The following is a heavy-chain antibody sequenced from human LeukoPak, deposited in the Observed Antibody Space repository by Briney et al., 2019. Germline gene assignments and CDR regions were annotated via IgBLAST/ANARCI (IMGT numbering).Heavy chain of an antibody. CDR3: ARIQGGYYDSSGGAFDI. Sequence: PTQPLTLPCPFSGFTRTTRGMCVGWARPPPGKALVGRAPIDWDDDKYYSTSLKTRLTISKDTSKNQVVLTMTNMDPVDTATYYCARIQGGYYDSSGGAFDIWGQGTMVTVSS. CDR2: IDWDDDK. V-gene: IGHV2-70*20. J-gene: IGHJ3*02. CDR1: GFTRTTRGMC. D-gene: IGHD3-22*01.